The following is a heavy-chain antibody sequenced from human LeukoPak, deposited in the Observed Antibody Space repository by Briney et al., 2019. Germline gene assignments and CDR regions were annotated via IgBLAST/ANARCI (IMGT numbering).Heavy chain of an antibody. J-gene: IGHJ5*02. CDR2: MSSDVNHQ. Sequence: GGSLSPSCEASGFTFSTYAIHCVRQAPDKGLEWVAVMSSDVNHQYFADSVKGRFSISTDNSKHTLYLQLDSLRPEDTAIYGCARGAERASHWFDPWGLGTLVTVSS. CDR3: ARGAERASHWFDP. V-gene: IGHV3-30-3*01. D-gene: IGHD2-2*01. CDR1: GFTFSTYA.